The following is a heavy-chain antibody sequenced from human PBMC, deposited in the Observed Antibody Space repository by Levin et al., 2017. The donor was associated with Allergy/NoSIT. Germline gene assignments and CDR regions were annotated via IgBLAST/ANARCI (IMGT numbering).Heavy chain of an antibody. D-gene: IGHD2-8*01. Sequence: SETLSLTCTVSGGSISTSSYYWGWIRQPPGKGLEWIGNIYYSGSTYYTPSLRRRVTISVDTSKNQFSLRVSSVTAADTAVYYCARDEMVHEIQYYYGVDVWGQGTTVTVSS. J-gene: IGHJ6*02. CDR3: ARDEMVHEIQYYYGVDV. V-gene: IGHV4-39*07. CDR2: IYYSGST. CDR1: GGSISTSSYY.